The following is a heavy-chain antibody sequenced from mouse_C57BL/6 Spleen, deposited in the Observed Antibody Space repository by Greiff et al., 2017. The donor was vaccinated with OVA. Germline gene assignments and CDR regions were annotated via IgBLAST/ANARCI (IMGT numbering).Heavy chain of an antibody. CDR1: GYSITSGYY. J-gene: IGHJ4*01. V-gene: IGHV3-6*01. CDR3: AREEGYAMDY. CDR2: ISYDGSN. Sequence: EVHLVESGPGLVKPSQSLSLTCSVTGYSITSGYYWNWIRQFPGNKLEWMGYISYDGSNNYNPSLKNRISITRDTSTNQFFLKLNSVTTEDTATYYCAREEGYAMDYWGQGTSVTVSS.